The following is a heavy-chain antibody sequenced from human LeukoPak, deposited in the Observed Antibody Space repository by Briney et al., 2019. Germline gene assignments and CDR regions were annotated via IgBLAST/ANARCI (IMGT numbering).Heavy chain of an antibody. Sequence: GGSLRLSCTASGLTFGDYAMSWVRQAPGKGLEWVGFIRSKASGGTTEFAASVKGRFIISRDDSKSIAYLQMNDLETEDTAVYYCASYFLDAFDIWGQGTMVTVSS. J-gene: IGHJ3*02. D-gene: IGHD2-8*01. CDR2: IRSKASGGTT. CDR3: ASYFLDAFDI. V-gene: IGHV3-49*04. CDR1: GLTFGDYA.